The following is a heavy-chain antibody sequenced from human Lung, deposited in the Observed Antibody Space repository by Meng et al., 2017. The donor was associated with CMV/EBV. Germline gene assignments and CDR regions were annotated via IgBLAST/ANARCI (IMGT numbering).Heavy chain of an antibody. CDR3: STIEKEVDY. CDR1: GFTVSSNY. Sequence: EVQLVESGGDLVQPGGSLSLSCVASGFTVSSNYMHWVRQAPGKGLEWVSVIYHGDKTSYADSVQGRFTVSRDDSKNTVYLQLTNLRVDDTAVYRCSTIEKEVDYWGHGALVTVSS. V-gene: IGHV3-66*01. J-gene: IGHJ4*01. D-gene: IGHD5-24*01. CDR2: IYHGDKT.